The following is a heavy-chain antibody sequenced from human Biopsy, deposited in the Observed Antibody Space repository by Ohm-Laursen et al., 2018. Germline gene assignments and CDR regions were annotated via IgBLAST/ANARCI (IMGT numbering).Heavy chain of an antibody. Sequence: LSLTCAASGFTFSSHAMSWVRQAPGKGLEWVSFIYSGGTTYYADSVKGRFTISRDNSKNTLYLQMNSLRAEDTAVYYCARRLTTSFGMDVWGQGTTVTVSS. V-gene: IGHV3-53*01. CDR3: ARRLTTSFGMDV. CDR1: GFTFSSHA. D-gene: IGHD4/OR15-4a*01. J-gene: IGHJ6*02. CDR2: IYSGGTT.